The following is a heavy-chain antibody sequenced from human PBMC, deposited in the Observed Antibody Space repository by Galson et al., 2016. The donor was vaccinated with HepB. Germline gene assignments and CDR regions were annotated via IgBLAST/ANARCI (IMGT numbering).Heavy chain of an antibody. CDR3: ATQSGYDSFFDY. D-gene: IGHD5-12*01. V-gene: IGHV1-3*01. J-gene: IGHJ4*02. Sequence: SVKVSCKASGYTFTKYAIHWVRQAPGQRLEWMGWINAGNGNTKYSQKFQGRVTITRDTSASTAYMELSSLRSEDTAVYYCATQSGYDSFFDYWGQGTLVTVAS. CDR2: INAGNGNT. CDR1: GYTFTKYA.